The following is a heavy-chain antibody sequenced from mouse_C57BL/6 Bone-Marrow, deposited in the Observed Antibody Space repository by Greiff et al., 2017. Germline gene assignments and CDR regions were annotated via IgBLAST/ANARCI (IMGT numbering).Heavy chain of an antibody. D-gene: IGHD2-3*01. CDR2: IHPSDSDT. J-gene: IGHJ3*01. V-gene: IGHV1-74*01. Sequence: QVQLQQPGAELVKPGASVKVSCKASGYTFTSYWMHWVKQRPGQGLEWIGRIHPSDSDTTYNQKFKGKATLTVDKSSSTAYMQISSLTSEDSAVYYCAPREGNGADGYSWFAYWGQGNLVTVSA. CDR1: GYTFTSYW. CDR3: APREGNGADGYSWFAY.